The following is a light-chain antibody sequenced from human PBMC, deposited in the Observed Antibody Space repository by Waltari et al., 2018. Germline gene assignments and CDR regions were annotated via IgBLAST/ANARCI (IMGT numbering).Light chain of an antibody. V-gene: IGLV2-11*01. CDR3: CSYAGSYTKV. J-gene: IGLJ3*02. CDR1: GSDVRGYNY. CDR2: EIN. Sequence: QSALTQPRSVSGSPGQPVTVSCTGTGSDVRGYNYVSWYQQHPDQAPNLLIYEINKRPSGVPDRFSGSKSGNTASLTISGLQAEDEADYYCCSYAGSYTKVFGGGTKVTVL.